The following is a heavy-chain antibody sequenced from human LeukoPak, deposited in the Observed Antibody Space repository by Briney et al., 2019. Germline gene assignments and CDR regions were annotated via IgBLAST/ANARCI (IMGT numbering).Heavy chain of an antibody. D-gene: IGHD2-15*01. Sequence: SETLSLTCAVSGYSISSGYYWGWIRQPPVKGLEWLGSIYHSGSTYYNPSLKSRVTISVDTSKNQFSLKLSSVTAADTAVYYCARGRIVVVVAATNPFDYWGQGTLVTVSS. V-gene: IGHV4-38-2*01. CDR3: ARGRIVVVVAATNPFDY. CDR1: GYSISSGYY. J-gene: IGHJ4*02. CDR2: IYHSGST.